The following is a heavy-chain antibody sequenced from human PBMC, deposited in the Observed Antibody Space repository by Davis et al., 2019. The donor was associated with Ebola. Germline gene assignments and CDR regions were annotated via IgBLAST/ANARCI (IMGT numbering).Heavy chain of an antibody. CDR2: INHSGST. J-gene: IGHJ3*02. Sequence: MPSETLSLTCAVYGGSFSDYYWSWIRQPPGRGLEWIAEINHSGSTKYNPSLKSRVTISVDTSKKQFSLKLSSVTAADTAVYYCARGSPKAIVVLPNAILRAFDIWGQGTMVTVSS. D-gene: IGHD2-2*01. CDR3: ARGSPKAIVVLPNAILRAFDI. V-gene: IGHV4-34*01. CDR1: GGSFSDYY.